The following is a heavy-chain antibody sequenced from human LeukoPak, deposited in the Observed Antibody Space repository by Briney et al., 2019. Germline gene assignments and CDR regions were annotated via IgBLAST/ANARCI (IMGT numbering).Heavy chain of an antibody. CDR2: IYTSGST. CDR3: ARGGFDDYPGAFDI. V-gene: IGHV4-4*09. D-gene: IGHD5-12*01. J-gene: IGHJ3*02. CDR1: GGSISSYY. Sequence: SETLSLTCTVSGGSISSYYWSWIRQPPGKGLEWIGYIYTSGSTNYNPSLKSRVTISVDTSKNQFSLKLSSVTAADTAVYYCARGGFDDYPGAFDIWGQGTMVTVSS.